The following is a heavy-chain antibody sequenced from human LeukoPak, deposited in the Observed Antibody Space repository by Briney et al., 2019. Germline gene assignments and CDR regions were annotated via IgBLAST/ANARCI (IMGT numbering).Heavy chain of an antibody. CDR2: IIPIFGTA. J-gene: IGHJ2*01. CDR1: GGTFSSYA. Sequence: GASVKVSCKASGGTFSSYAISWVRQAPGQGLEWMGGIIPIFGTANYAQKFQGRVTMTRDTPTSTLYMEVSSLRSEDTAVYYCARKAPHDSSGWYFDLWGRGTLVTVSS. CDR3: ARKAPHDSSGWYFDL. V-gene: IGHV1-69*05. D-gene: IGHD3-22*01.